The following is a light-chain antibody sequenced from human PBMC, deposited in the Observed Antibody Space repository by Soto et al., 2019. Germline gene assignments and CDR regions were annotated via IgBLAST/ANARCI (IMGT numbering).Light chain of an antibody. CDR2: DAS. CDR1: QSVSSY. Sequence: EIVLTQSPATLSLSPGERATLSCRASQSVSSYLAWYQQKPGQAPRLLIYDASNRATGIPARFSGSGSGTAFTLTISSLEPEDFAVYYCQQRSNWPPYNFGQGTKLEIK. CDR3: QQRSNWPPYN. J-gene: IGKJ2*01. V-gene: IGKV3-11*01.